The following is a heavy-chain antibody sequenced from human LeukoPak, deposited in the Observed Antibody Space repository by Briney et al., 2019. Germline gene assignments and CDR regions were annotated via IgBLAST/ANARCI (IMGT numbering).Heavy chain of an antibody. Sequence: PSETLSLTCTVSGGSISSSNSFWGWIRQPPGKGLEWIGSIYYSGTTYYNPSLKTRVTISVNTSKSQFSLELSSVTAADTAVYYCARRAISWTSGYYDYWGQGTLVTVSS. CDR1: GGSISSSNSF. D-gene: IGHD3/OR15-3a*01. J-gene: IGHJ4*02. V-gene: IGHV4-39*01. CDR3: ARRAISWTSGYYDY. CDR2: IYYSGTT.